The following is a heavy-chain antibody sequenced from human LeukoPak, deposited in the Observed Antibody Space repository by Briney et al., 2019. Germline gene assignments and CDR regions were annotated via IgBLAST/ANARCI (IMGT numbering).Heavy chain of an antibody. V-gene: IGHV3-21*01. CDR1: GFTFSSYS. CDR2: ISSSSSYM. CDR3: ARDKEGGNDY. Sequence: GGSLRLSCAASGFTFSSYSMNWVRQAPGKGLEWVSSISSSSSYMYYADSVKGRFTISRDNAKNSLYLQMNSLRAEDTAVYYCARDKEGGNDYWGQGTLVTVSS. J-gene: IGHJ4*02. D-gene: IGHD1-26*01.